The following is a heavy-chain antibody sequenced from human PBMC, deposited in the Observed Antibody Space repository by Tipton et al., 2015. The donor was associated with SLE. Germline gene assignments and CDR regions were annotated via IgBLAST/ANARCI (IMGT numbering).Heavy chain of an antibody. CDR3: AKDGKYYYGSGSYLDY. V-gene: IGHV3-7*01. Sequence: SLRLSCAAPGFTFSSYWMSWVRQAPGKGLEWVANIKQDGSEKYYVDSVKGRFTISRDNSKNTLYLQMNSLRAEDTAVYYCAKDGKYYYGSGSYLDYWGQGTLVTVSS. CDR2: IKQDGSEK. D-gene: IGHD3-10*01. J-gene: IGHJ4*02. CDR1: GFTFSSYW.